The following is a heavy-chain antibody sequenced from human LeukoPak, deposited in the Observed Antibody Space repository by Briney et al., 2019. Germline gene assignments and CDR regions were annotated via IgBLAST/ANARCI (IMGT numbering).Heavy chain of an antibody. CDR1: GDSISSGDYY. CDR3: ARVTSRLGWFDP. CDR2: IYTSGST. Sequence: SQTLSLTCTVSGDSISSGDYYWSWIRQPAGKGLEWIGRIYTSGSTNYNPSLKSRVTISVDTSKNQFSLKLRSVTAADTAVYYCARVTSRLGWFDPWGQGTLVTVSS. D-gene: IGHD1-14*01. V-gene: IGHV4-61*02. J-gene: IGHJ5*02.